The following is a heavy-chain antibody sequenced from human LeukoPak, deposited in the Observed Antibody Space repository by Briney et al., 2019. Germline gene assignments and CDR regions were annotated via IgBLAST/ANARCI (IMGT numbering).Heavy chain of an antibody. V-gene: IGHV1-18*01. CDR2: ISAYNGNT. CDR3: ARGSAKYDFWSGYYFEAFDI. Sequence: GASVKVSCKASGYTFTSYGISWVRQAPGQGLEWMGWISAYNGNTNYAQKLQGRVTMTTDTSTSTAYMELRSLRSDDTAVYYCARGSAKYDFWSGYYFEAFDIWGQGTMVTVSS. D-gene: IGHD3-3*01. CDR1: GYTFTSYG. J-gene: IGHJ3*02.